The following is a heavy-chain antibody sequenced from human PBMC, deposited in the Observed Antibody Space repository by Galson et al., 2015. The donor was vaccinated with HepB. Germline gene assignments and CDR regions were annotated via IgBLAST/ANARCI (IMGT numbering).Heavy chain of an antibody. CDR2: ISYDGSNK. V-gene: IGHV3-30-3*01. J-gene: IGHJ6*03. Sequence: SLRLSCAASGFTFSSYAMHWVRQAPGKGLEWVAVISYDGSNKYYADSVKGRFTISRDNSKNTLYLQMNSLRAEDTAVYYCARASMDVWGKGTTVTVSS. CDR1: GFTFSSYA. CDR3: ARASMDV.